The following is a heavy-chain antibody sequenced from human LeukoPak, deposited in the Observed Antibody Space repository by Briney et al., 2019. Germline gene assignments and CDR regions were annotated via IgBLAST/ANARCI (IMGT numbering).Heavy chain of an antibody. Sequence: PGGSLRLSCAASGFTFSNYAIHWVRQAPGKGLEWVAFIRYDGSNKYYADSVKGRFTISRDNSKNTLYLQMNSLRAEDTAVYYCARYYYDSSGHYYFDYWGQGTLVTVSS. CDR1: GFTFSNYA. J-gene: IGHJ4*02. D-gene: IGHD3-22*01. V-gene: IGHV3-30*02. CDR3: ARYYYDSSGHYYFDY. CDR2: IRYDGSNK.